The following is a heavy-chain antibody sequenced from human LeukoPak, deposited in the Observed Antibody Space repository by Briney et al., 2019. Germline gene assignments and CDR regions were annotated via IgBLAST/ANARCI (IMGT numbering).Heavy chain of an antibody. D-gene: IGHD3-16*01. Sequence: SETLSLTCTVSGGSISSGGYYWSWIRQPPGKGLEWIGYIYHSGSTYYNPSLKSRVTISVDRSKNQFSLKLSSVTAADTAVYYCAPRGGLDAFDIWGQGTMVTVSS. CDR3: APRGGLDAFDI. CDR2: IYHSGST. CDR1: GGSISSGGYY. V-gene: IGHV4-30-2*01. J-gene: IGHJ3*02.